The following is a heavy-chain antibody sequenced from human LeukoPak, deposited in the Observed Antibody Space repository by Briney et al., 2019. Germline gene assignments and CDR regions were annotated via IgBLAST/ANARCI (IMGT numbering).Heavy chain of an antibody. J-gene: IGHJ4*02. CDR2: IKPEGGEK. Sequence: GGSLRLSCAASGFTFSTYWMGWVRQTPGKGLEGVANIKPEGGEKYYVDSVKGRFTISRDNAKNSLYLQMNSLRVEDTAVYYCVREGSGHYFYFFDYWGQGALVTVSS. CDR1: GFTFSTYW. V-gene: IGHV3-7*01. CDR3: VREGSGHYFYFFDY. D-gene: IGHD4-17*01.